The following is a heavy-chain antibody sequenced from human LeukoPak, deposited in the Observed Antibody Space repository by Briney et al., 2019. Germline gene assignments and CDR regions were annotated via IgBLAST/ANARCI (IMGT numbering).Heavy chain of an antibody. CDR1: GFTFTNYG. J-gene: IGHJ4*02. CDR3: ASPSGSVTIFGVVDYFDY. D-gene: IGHD3-3*01. Sequence: GGSLRLSCVVSGFTFTNYGMHWVRQAPGKGLDWVASIAYDGSNENYAESVKGRFTISRDNAKNTLYLQLNSLRPEDTAVYYCASPSGSVTIFGVVDYFDYWGQGSLVTVSS. V-gene: IGHV3-30*04. CDR2: IAYDGSNE.